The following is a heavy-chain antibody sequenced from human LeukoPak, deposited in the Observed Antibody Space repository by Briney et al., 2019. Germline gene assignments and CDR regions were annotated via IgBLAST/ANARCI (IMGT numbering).Heavy chain of an antibody. D-gene: IGHD4-17*01. CDR2: IYPDDSET. CDR3: ARHYPGGDYFIDY. Sequence: GESLKISCKGSGYSFTSYWIGWVRQMPGKGLEWVGIIYPDDSETRYSPSFQDQVTISADKSINTAYLQWSSLKASDTAMYYCARHYPGGDYFIDYWGQGTLVTVSS. V-gene: IGHV5-51*01. CDR1: GYSFTSYW. J-gene: IGHJ4*02.